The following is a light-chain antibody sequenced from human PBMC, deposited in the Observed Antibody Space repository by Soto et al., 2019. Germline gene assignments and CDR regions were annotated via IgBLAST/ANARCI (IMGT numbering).Light chain of an antibody. CDR3: HQYYSNPRT. J-gene: IGKJ1*01. V-gene: IGKV4-1*01. Sequence: DIVMTQSPDSLAVSLGEMATINCKSSQTVLDSSNNKEDLHWYQQKRGKPPNXLIYWASTREFGVPERFSGSGSGTDFTLTISSLQAEDVEVYYCHQYYSNPRTFGHGTKVDIK. CDR1: QTVLDSSNNKED. CDR2: WAS.